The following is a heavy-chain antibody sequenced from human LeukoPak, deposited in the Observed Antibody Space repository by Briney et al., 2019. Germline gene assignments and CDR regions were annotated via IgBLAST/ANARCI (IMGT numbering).Heavy chain of an antibody. CDR3: ARARQYYDSWSGYSYCYYYGMDV. D-gene: IGHD3-3*01. Sequence: GASVKVSCKASGGTFSSYAISWVRQAPGQGLEWMGGIIPIFGKANYAQKFQGRVTITADESTSTAYMELSSLRSEDTAVYYCARARQYYDSWSGYSYCYYYGMDVWGQGTTVTVSS. CDR1: GGTFSSYA. J-gene: IGHJ6*02. CDR2: IIPIFGKA. V-gene: IGHV1-69*01.